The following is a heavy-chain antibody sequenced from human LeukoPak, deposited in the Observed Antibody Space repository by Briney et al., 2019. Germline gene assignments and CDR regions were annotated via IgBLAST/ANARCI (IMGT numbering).Heavy chain of an antibody. CDR1: VYTFTSYD. CDR2: MNPNSGNT. V-gene: IGHV1-8*01. J-gene: IGHJ4*02. Sequence: VSVKVSCKASVYTFTSYDINWVRQVPGQGLEWMGWMNPNSGNTGYVQKLQGRVTMTMDTSVSTAYLELSGLTSEDTAVYYCARGDYGDYWAREPWSPSPQ. CDR3: ARGDYGDY.